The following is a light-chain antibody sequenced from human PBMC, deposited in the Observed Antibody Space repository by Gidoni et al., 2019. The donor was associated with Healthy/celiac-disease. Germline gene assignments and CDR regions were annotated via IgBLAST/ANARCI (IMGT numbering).Light chain of an antibody. Sequence: DIQMTKSPSTLSASVGDRVTTTCRAIKSISNWLAWYQQKPGKATMLLIYDASSLESGVPSRFSGSGSGAEFTLTISRLQPDDFATYYCQRYNSYPWTFGQGTKVEIK. V-gene: IGKV1-5*01. CDR2: DAS. J-gene: IGKJ1*01. CDR1: KSISNW. CDR3: QRYNSYPWT.